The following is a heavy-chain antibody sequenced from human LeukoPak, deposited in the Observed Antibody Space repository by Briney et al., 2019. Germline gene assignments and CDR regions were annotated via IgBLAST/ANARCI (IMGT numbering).Heavy chain of an antibody. D-gene: IGHD6-19*01. CDR2: ISSSGSTI. CDR1: GFTFSSYE. J-gene: IGHJ4*02. CDR3: ARRAAVAGLDY. Sequence: PGGSLRLSCAASGFTFSSYEMNWVRQAPGKGLEWVSYISSSGSTIYYADSVKGRFTISRDNAKNSLYLQMNSLRAEDTAVYYCARRAAVAGLDYWGQGTLVTVSS. V-gene: IGHV3-48*03.